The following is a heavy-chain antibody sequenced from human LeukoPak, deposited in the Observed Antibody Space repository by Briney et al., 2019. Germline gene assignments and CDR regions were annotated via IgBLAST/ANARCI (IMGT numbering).Heavy chain of an antibody. D-gene: IGHD1-26*01. CDR1: GYTFTSYG. J-gene: IGHJ5*01. CDR3: ARASGSYWWFDS. V-gene: IGHV1-18*01. CDR2: ISAYNGNT. Sequence: EASVKVSCKASGYTFTSYGISWVRQAPGQGLEWMGWISAYNGNTNYAQKLQGRVTMTTDTSTSTAYMELSRLRSDDTAVYYCARASGSYWWFDSWGQGTLVTVSS.